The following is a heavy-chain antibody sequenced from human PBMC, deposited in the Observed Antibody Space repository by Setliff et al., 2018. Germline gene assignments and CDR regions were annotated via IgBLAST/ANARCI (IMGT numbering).Heavy chain of an antibody. V-gene: IGHV3-23*01. Sequence: GGSLRLSCEASGFIFNSYAMSWVRQAPGKGLEWVSGISGSGDNTYYADSVKGRFTISRDSSKNTVYLQMNSLRAEDTAVYYCAKGRSSTTSCYNYWGQGTLVTVSS. D-gene: IGHD2-2*01. CDR2: ISGSGDNT. CDR3: AKGRSSTTSCYNY. J-gene: IGHJ4*02. CDR1: GFIFNSYA.